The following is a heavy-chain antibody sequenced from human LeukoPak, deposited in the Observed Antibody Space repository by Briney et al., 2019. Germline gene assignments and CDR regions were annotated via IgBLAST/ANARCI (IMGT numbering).Heavy chain of an antibody. CDR2: ISSSSSTI. CDR1: GFTFSSHS. CDR3: ARYFGDPQGMDV. V-gene: IGHV3-48*02. J-gene: IGHJ6*02. D-gene: IGHD3-10*01. Sequence: PGGSLRLSCAASGFTFSSHSMNWVRQAPGKGLEWVSYISSSSSTIYYADSVRGRFTISRDNVKNSLYLQMNSLRDEDTAVYYCARYFGDPQGMDVWGQGTTVTVSS.